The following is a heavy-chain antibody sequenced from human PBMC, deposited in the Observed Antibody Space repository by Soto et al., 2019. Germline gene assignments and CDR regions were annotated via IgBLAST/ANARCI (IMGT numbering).Heavy chain of an antibody. CDR2: LYSSGTT. CDR3: ARGIAVAGTYLDY. Sequence: EVQLVESGGGLIQPGGSLRLSCAASGFTVSSNYMSWVRQAPGKGLEWVSVLYSSGTTYYADSVKGRFIISRDNSKNTLYLQMNSLRAEDTAVYYCARGIAVAGTYLDYWGQGTLVTVSS. D-gene: IGHD6-19*01. J-gene: IGHJ4*02. V-gene: IGHV3-53*01. CDR1: GFTVSSNY.